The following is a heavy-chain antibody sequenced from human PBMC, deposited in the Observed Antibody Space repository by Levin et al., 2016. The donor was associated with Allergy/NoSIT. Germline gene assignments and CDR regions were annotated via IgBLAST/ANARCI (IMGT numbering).Heavy chain of an antibody. CDR2: INTNTGNP. V-gene: IGHV7-4-1*02. CDR3: ARGSGQWLVRAYNWFDP. CDR1: GYTFTSYA. J-gene: IGHJ5*02. Sequence: ASVKVSCKASGYTFTSYAMNWVRQAPGQGLEWMGWINTNTGNPTYAQGFTGRFVFSLDTSVSTAYLQISSLKAEDTAVYYCARGSGQWLVRAYNWFDPWGQGTLVTVSS. D-gene: IGHD6-19*01.